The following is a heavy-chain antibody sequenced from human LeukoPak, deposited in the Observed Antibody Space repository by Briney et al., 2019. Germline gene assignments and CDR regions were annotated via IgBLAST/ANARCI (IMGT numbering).Heavy chain of an antibody. CDR2: IYSSGST. V-gene: IGHV4-4*07. D-gene: IGHD1-26*01. J-gene: IGHJ4*02. Sequence: SETLSLTCTVSGGSLCSYYWSWLRPPAGKGGEWIRRIYSSGSTNYKPSLKSRVAMSVDTSKDQYSLMLSSVTAADTAVYYCAKALKVDTFDYWGQGTLVTVSS. CDR3: AKALKVDTFDY. CDR1: GGSLCSYY.